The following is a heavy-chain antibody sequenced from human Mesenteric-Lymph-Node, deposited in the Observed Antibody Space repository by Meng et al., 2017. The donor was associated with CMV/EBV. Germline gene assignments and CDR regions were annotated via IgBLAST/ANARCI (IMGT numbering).Heavy chain of an antibody. Sequence: ASGAPFSNYAFGWVRQAPGRGLEWMGGIIPFFRTPNYAQTFQGRLTITTDESTSTAYMELSSLRPEDTAIYYCAREGGTAYYLVLDYWGQGTLVTVSS. CDR2: IIPFFRTP. D-gene: IGHD3/OR15-3a*01. J-gene: IGHJ4*02. CDR3: AREGGTAYYLVLDY. V-gene: IGHV1-69*05. CDR1: GAPFSNYA.